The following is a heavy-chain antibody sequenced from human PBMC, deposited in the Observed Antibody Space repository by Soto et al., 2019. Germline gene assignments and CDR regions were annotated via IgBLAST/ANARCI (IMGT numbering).Heavy chain of an antibody. CDR1: GFTFSSYA. D-gene: IGHD2-8*01. Sequence: GGSLRLSCAASGFTFSSYAMSWVRQAPGKGLEWVSAISGSGGSTYYADSVKGRFTISRDNSKNTLYLQMNSLRAEDTAVYYCAKGYCTNGVCYYPLDNWFGPWGQGTLVTVSS. CDR2: ISGSGGST. V-gene: IGHV3-23*01. CDR3: AKGYCTNGVCYYPLDNWFGP. J-gene: IGHJ5*02.